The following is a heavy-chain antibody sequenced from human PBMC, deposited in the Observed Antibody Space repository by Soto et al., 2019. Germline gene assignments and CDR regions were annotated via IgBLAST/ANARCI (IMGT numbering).Heavy chain of an antibody. J-gene: IGHJ4*02. Sequence: GGSLRLSCAASGFTFDDYGMTWVRQVPGKGLEWVSSINWNGDNIDYAEAVKGRFTISRDNAKNSLYLQMNSLRAEDTAVYYCARDLYCSSTSCSLFDYWGQGALVTVSS. CDR2: INWNGDNI. CDR1: GFTFDDYG. V-gene: IGHV3-20*04. CDR3: ARDLYCSSTSCSLFDY. D-gene: IGHD2-2*01.